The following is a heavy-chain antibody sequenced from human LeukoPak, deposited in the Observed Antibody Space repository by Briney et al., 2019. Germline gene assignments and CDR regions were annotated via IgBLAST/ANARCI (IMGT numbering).Heavy chain of an antibody. CDR3: ARSDYGKYYYYGMDV. Sequence: SETLSLTCTVSGGSISSYYWSWIRQPPERGLERLGYIYYSVSTNYNPSLKSRVTISVDPSKNQFSLTLSSVTAADTAVYYCARSDYGKYYYYGMDVWGQGTTVTVSS. CDR1: GGSISSYY. D-gene: IGHD4-17*01. V-gene: IGHV4-59*01. J-gene: IGHJ6*02. CDR2: IYYSVST.